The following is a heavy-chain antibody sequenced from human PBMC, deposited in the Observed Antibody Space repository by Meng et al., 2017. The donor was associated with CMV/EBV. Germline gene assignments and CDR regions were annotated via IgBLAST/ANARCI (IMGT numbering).Heavy chain of an antibody. J-gene: IGHJ3*02. D-gene: IGHD3-3*01. Sequence: SLKISCAASGFTFDDYAMHWVRQAPGKGLEWVSGISWNSGSIGYADSVKGRFTISRDNAKNSLYLQMNSLRAEDTSLYYCAKDIRGRFLDWLPSAGRAFDIWGQGTMVTVSS. CDR2: ISWNSGSI. V-gene: IGHV3-9*01. CDR1: GFTFDDYA. CDR3: AKDIRGRFLDWLPSAGRAFDI.